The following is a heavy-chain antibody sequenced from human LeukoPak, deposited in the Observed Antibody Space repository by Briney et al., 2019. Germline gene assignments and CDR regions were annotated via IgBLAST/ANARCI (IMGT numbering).Heavy chain of an antibody. V-gene: IGHV1-46*01. D-gene: IGHD3-22*01. CDR2: INPSGGST. Sequence: GASVKVSCKASGFTFTNYNMHWVRQAPGQGLEWMGIINPSGGSTNYAQNFQARVTMTRDTSTSTVYMELSSLRSEDTAVYYCASGAYDSSGYFSDALFDYWGQGTLVTVSS. CDR3: ASGAYDSSGYFSDALFDY. CDR1: GFTFTNYN. J-gene: IGHJ4*02.